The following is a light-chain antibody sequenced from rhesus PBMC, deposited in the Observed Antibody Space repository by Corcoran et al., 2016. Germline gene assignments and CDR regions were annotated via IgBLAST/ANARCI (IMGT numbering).Light chain of an antibody. CDR1: QGISKY. J-gene: IGKJ4*01. Sequence: DIQMTQSPSSLSASVGDTVTITCQASQGISKYLGWYQQKPGKAPKLLIYDASTLKSGVPSRFSGSGSWTEFTLTISSLQPEDFATYYCQQHNSYPLTFGGGTKVELK. CDR3: QQHNSYPLT. CDR2: DAS. V-gene: IGKV1-25*01.